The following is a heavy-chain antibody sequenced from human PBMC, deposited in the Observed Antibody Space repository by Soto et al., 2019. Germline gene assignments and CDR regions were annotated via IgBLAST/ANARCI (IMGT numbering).Heavy chain of an antibody. Sequence: GVALSLSCGSSGFTLSRHAMHWFLQAPGPGLEWVAVISYDGSNKYYADSVKGRFTISRDNSKNTLDLKMNSLRAEDTAVYYCAREQGIVPISYSGIVGWAKGTTVT. CDR2: ISYDGSNK. J-gene: IGHJ6*04. CDR1: GFTLSRHA. D-gene: IGHD1-26*01. CDR3: AREQGIVPISYSGIVG. V-gene: IGHV3-30-3*01.